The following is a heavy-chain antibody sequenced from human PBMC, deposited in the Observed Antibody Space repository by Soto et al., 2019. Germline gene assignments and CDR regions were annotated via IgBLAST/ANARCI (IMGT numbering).Heavy chain of an antibody. D-gene: IGHD3-22*01. CDR3: AKGGYYDSSGYLRYFDY. CDR2: INHSGSN. Sequence: QVQLQQWGAGLLKPSETLSLTCAVYGGSFSGYYWSWIRQPPGKGLEWIGEINHSGSNNYNPSLKSRVTISVDTSKNQFSLKLSSVTAADTAVYYCAKGGYYDSSGYLRYFDYWGQGTLVTVSS. CDR1: GGSFSGYY. V-gene: IGHV4-34*01. J-gene: IGHJ4*02.